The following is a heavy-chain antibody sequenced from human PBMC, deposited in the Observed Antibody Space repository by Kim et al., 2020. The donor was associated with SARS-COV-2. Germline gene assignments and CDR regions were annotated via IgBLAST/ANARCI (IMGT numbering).Heavy chain of an antibody. Sequence: SETLSLTCAVYGGSFSGYYWSWIRQPPGKGLEWIGEINHSGSTNYNPSLKSRVTISVDTSKNQFSLKLSSVTAADTAVYYCATSRPDDYGDYWGQGTLVTVSS. D-gene: IGHD6-13*01. CDR2: INHSGST. CDR1: GGSFSGYY. V-gene: IGHV4-34*01. J-gene: IGHJ4*02. CDR3: ATSRPDDYGDY.